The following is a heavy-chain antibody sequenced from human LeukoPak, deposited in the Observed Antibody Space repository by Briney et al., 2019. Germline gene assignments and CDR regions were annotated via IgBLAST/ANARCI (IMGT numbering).Heavy chain of an antibody. D-gene: IGHD6-19*01. V-gene: IGHV3-23*01. CDR1: GFTFSSYA. J-gene: IGHJ4*02. CDR2: ISSSGGNT. CDR3: AKGTHSTGWTGFDY. Sequence: GGSLRLPCAASGFTFSSYAMSWVRQAPGKGLEWVSGISSSGGNTYYADSVKGRFTISRDNSRSTLYLQMNSLRAEDTAVYYYAKGTHSTGWTGFDYWGQGTLVTVSS.